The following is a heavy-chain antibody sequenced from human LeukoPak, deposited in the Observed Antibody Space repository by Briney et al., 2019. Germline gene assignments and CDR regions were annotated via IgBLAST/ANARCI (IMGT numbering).Heavy chain of an antibody. V-gene: IGHV1-2*02. Sequence: GASVKVSCKASGYTFTGYYMHWVRQAPGQGLEWMGWINPNSGGTNYAQKFQGRVTMTRDTSISTAYMELSRLRSDDTAVYYCARGLWFGESSYYFDYWGQGTLVTVSS. D-gene: IGHD3-10*01. J-gene: IGHJ4*02. CDR1: GYTFTGYY. CDR2: INPNSGGT. CDR3: ARGLWFGESSYYFDY.